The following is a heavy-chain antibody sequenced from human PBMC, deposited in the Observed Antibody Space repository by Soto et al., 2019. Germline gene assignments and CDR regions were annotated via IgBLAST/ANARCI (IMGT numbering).Heavy chain of an antibody. CDR3: ARVSHWNKPRYYYYGMDV. J-gene: IGHJ6*02. CDR1: GGSISSYY. D-gene: IGHD1-1*01. CDR2: IYYSGST. V-gene: IGHV4-59*01. Sequence: QVQLQESGPGLVKPSETLSLTCTVSGGSISSYYWSWIRQPPGKGLEWIGYIYYSGSTNYNPSLKSRVTISVDTSKNQFSLKLSSVTAADTAVYYCARVSHWNKPRYYYYGMDVWGQGTTVTVSS.